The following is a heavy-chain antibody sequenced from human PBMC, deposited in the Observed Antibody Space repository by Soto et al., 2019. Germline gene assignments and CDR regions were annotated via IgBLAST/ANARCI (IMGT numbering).Heavy chain of an antibody. Sequence: PSETMCLTCTVSGGSIGGYYLSWIRQPPGKGLEWIGYIYYSGSTNYNPSLKSRVTISVDTSKNQFSLKLSSVTAADTAVYYCARQEGSGSYLFDYWGQGTLVTVSS. D-gene: IGHD1-26*01. CDR1: GGSIGGYY. V-gene: IGHV4-59*08. CDR3: ARQEGSGSYLFDY. CDR2: IYYSGST. J-gene: IGHJ4*02.